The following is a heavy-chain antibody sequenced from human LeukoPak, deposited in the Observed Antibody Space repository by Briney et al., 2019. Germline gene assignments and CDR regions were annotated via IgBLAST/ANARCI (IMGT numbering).Heavy chain of an antibody. Sequence: PSETLSLTCTVSGGSISSGSYYWSWIRQPAGKGLEWIGRIYTSGSTNYNPSLKSRVTISVDTSKNQFYLNLSSVTAADTAVYYCAREGSGYSYGGWFDPWAREPWSPSPQ. CDR2: IYTSGST. CDR3: AREGSGYSYGGWFDP. J-gene: IGHJ5*02. D-gene: IGHD5-18*01. CDR1: GGSISSGSYY. V-gene: IGHV4-61*02.